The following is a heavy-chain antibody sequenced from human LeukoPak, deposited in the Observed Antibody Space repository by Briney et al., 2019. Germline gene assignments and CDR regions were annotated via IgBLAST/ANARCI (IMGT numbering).Heavy chain of an antibody. V-gene: IGHV1-69*04. D-gene: IGHD3-10*01. J-gene: IGHJ3*02. CDR3: ARDNPDSSGSYYDAFDI. CDR1: GGTFSSYA. Sequence: ASVKVSCKASGGTFSSYAISWVRQAPGQGLEWMGRIIPILGIANYAQKFQGRVTITADKSTSTAYMELSSLRSEDTAVYYCARDNPDSSGSYYDAFDIWGQGTMVTVSS. CDR2: IIPILGIA.